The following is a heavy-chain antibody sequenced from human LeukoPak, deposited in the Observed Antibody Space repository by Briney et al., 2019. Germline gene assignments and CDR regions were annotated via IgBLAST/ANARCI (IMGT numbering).Heavy chain of an antibody. D-gene: IGHD3-10*01. J-gene: IGHJ5*02. CDR2: IDTAGDT. CDR1: GFTFSSYD. V-gene: IGHV3-13*01. Sequence: GGSLRLSCAASGFTFSSYDLHWVRQGTGKGLEWVSGIDTAGDTYYPDSVKGRSTMSRENGKNSLYLQMNSLRAGDTAVYYCARAAAGVHWLDPWGQGTLVTVSS. CDR3: ARAAAGVHWLDP.